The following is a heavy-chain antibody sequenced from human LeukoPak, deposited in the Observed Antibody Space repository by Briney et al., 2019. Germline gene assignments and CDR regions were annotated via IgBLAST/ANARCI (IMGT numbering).Heavy chain of an antibody. V-gene: IGHV4-39*07. CDR2: IYYSGST. CDR1: GGSISSSSYY. D-gene: IGHD3-22*01. J-gene: IGHJ4*02. CDR3: AREKGPSGYYYDCSGYFPSR. Sequence: PSETLPLTCTVSGGSISSSSYYWGWFRQPPGKGLEWIGSIYYSGSTYYNPSLKSRVTISVDTSKNQFSLKLSSVTAADTAVYYCAREKGPSGYYYDCSGYFPSRWGQGTLVTVSS.